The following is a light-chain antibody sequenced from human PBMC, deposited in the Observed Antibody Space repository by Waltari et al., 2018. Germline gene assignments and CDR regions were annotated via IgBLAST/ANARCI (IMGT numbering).Light chain of an antibody. J-gene: IGKJ1*01. CDR2: HTS. CDR1: QGFGKY. V-gene: IGKV3-20*01. CDR3: QKYDFLPAT. Sequence: EIVLTQSPGTLSLSPGERATLSCRASQGFGKYLAWYQQRPGQAPRLLLYHTSIGATGIPGRFSGSGYGTDFSLTISRLEPEDFAVYYCQKYDFLPATFGQGTTVEIK.